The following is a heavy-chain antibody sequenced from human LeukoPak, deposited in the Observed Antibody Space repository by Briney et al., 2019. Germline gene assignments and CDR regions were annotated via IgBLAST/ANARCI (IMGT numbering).Heavy chain of an antibody. J-gene: IGHJ4*02. D-gene: IGHD1-1*01. CDR1: GGSFSGYY. Sequence: SETLSLTCAVYGGSFSGYYWSWIRQPPGKGLEWIGEINHSGSTNYNPSLKSRVTISVDTSKNQFSLKLSSVTAGDTAVYYCARGTSYWGQGTLVTVSS. CDR3: ARGTSY. V-gene: IGHV4-34*01. CDR2: INHSGST.